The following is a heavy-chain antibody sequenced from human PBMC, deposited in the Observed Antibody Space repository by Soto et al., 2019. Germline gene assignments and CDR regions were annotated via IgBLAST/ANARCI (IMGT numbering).Heavy chain of an antibody. CDR3: ARFPYCSSTSCYGGEYYYYGMDV. V-gene: IGHV4-34*01. J-gene: IGHJ6*02. CDR2: INHSGST. CDR1: CGSFSGYY. D-gene: IGHD2-2*01. Sequence: SETLPLTCAVYCGSFSGYYWSCIRQPPGKGLEWIGEINHSGSTNYNPSLKSRVTISVDTSKNQFSLKLSSVTAADTAVYYCARFPYCSSTSCYGGEYYYYGMDVWGQGTTVTVSS.